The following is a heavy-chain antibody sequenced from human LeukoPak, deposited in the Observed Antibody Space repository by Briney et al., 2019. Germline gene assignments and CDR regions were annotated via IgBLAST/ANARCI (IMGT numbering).Heavy chain of an antibody. CDR2: IYSGGST. Sequence: GGSLRLSCAASGFTVSSNYMSWVRQAPGKGLEWVSVIYSGGSTYYADSVKGRFTISRDNSKNTLYLQMNSLRAEDTAVYYCARDLDYGGNLELDYWGQGTLVTVSS. J-gene: IGHJ4*02. D-gene: IGHD4-23*01. CDR3: ARDLDYGGNLELDY. V-gene: IGHV3-66*01. CDR1: GFTVSSNY.